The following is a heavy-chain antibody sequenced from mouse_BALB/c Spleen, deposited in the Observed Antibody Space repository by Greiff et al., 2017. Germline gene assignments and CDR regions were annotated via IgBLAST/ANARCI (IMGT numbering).Heavy chain of an antibody. CDR3: ARGDGNFYAMDY. V-gene: IGHV1-9*01. CDR2: ILPGSGST. Sequence: VQLQQSGAELMKPGASVKISCKATGYTFSSYWIEWVKQRPGHGLEWIGEILPGSGSTNYNEKFKGKATFTADTSSNTAYMQLSSLTSEDSAVYYCARGDGNFYAMDYWGQGTSVTVSS. D-gene: IGHD2-1*01. J-gene: IGHJ4*01. CDR1: GYTFSSYW.